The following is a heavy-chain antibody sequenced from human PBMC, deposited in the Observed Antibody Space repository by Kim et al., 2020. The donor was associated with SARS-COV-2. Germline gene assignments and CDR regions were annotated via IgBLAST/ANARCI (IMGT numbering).Heavy chain of an antibody. CDR2: ISWNSGSI. D-gene: IGHD1-20*01. V-gene: IGHV3-9*01. CDR1: GFTFGDYA. CDR3: AKDIAESNWNLYYYYYGMDV. Sequence: GGSLRLSCAASGFTFGDYAMHWVRQAPGKGLEWVSGISWNSGSIGYADSVKGRFTISRDNAKNSLYLQMNSLRAEDTALYYCAKDIAESNWNLYYYYYGMDVWGQGTTVTVSS. J-gene: IGHJ6*02.